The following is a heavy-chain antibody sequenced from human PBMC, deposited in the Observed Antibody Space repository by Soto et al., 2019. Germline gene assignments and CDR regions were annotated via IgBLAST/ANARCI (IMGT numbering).Heavy chain of an antibody. V-gene: IGHV4-4*02. CDR1: GGSFTSNNW. Sequence: QVQLQESGPGLVKPSGTLSLTCAVSGGSFTSNNWWTWVRQPPGQGLEWIGEIYRTGSTNYNPSLTSRVTLSLDKSENQFSLKVTSLTAEDTAVYYCATRHPGTSVDYCGQGTLVTVSS. J-gene: IGHJ4*02. CDR3: ATRHPGTSVDY. D-gene: IGHD1-7*01. CDR2: IYRTGST.